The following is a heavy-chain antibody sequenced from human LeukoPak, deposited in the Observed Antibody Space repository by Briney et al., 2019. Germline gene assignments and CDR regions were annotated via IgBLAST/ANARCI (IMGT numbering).Heavy chain of an antibody. CDR1: GGSISSGTSYY. Sequence: PSETLSLTCTVSGGSISSGTSYYWGWIRQPPGKGLEWIGSIYYSGSSYYNPSLKSRVSISVDTSKNQFSLRPTSVTDTDTAVYYCARVKRDPYSSILYWGQGTLVTVSS. D-gene: IGHD6-13*01. J-gene: IGHJ4*02. CDR2: IYYSGSS. CDR3: ARVKRDPYSSILY. V-gene: IGHV4-39*01.